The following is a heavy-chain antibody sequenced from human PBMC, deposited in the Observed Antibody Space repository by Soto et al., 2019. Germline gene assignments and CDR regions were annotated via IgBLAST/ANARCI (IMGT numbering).Heavy chain of an antibody. CDR3: ARDSQWLVQDY. J-gene: IGHJ4*02. Sequence: GGSLRLSCAASGFTFSSYAMHWVRQAPGKGLEWVAVISYDGSNKYYADSVKGRFTISRDNSKNTLYLQMNSLRAEDTAVYYCARDSQWLVQDYWGQGTLVTVSS. V-gene: IGHV3-30-3*01. D-gene: IGHD6-19*01. CDR2: ISYDGSNK. CDR1: GFTFSSYA.